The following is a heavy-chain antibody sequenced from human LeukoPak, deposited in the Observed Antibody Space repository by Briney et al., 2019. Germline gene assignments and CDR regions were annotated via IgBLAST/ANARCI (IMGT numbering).Heavy chain of an antibody. D-gene: IGHD2-21*02. J-gene: IGHJ4*02. Sequence: SETLCLTCNVSGGSMSVDYSSCVRRPPGEGREWGGCIYSSGSFNYNPSLKSRVTISIDTSKNQFFLKLSSVTAADMAFYYCARRACRSAYCGGDYFFDYWGQGTLVTVSS. CDR1: GGSMSVDY. V-gene: IGHV4-4*08. CDR3: ARRACRSAYCGGDYFFDY. CDR2: IYSSGSF.